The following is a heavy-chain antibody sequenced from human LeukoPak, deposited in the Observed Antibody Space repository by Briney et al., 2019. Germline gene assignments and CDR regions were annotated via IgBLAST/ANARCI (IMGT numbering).Heavy chain of an antibody. V-gene: IGHV3-7*01. CDR2: IKLDGSEK. Sequence: GGSLRLSCAASGFTFSSYWMSWVRQTPGKGLEWMANIKLDGSEKYYVDSVKGRFTISRDNAKNSLYLQMNSLRAEDTAVYYCAMRARYYDSSGYTPWGQGTLVTVSS. CDR3: AMRARYYDSSGYTP. D-gene: IGHD3-22*01. J-gene: IGHJ4*02. CDR1: GFTFSSYW.